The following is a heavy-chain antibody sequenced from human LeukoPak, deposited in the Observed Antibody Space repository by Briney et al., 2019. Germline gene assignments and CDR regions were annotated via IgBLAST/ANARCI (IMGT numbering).Heavy chain of an antibody. Sequence: PSETLSLTCTVSGGSISSYYWSWIRQPPGMGLEWIGYIYYSGSTNYNPSLKSRVTISVDTSKNQFSLKLSSVTAADTAAYYCARHGLDWFDPWGQGTLVTVSS. J-gene: IGHJ5*02. CDR2: IYYSGST. CDR3: ARHGLDWFDP. CDR1: GGSISSYY. D-gene: IGHD5/OR15-5a*01. V-gene: IGHV4-59*08.